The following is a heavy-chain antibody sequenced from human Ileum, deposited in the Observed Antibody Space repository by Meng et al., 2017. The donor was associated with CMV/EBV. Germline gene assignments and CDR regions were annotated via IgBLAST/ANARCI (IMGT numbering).Heavy chain of an antibody. Sequence: CPASGFISSGSPMHWVRQASGKGLEWVGHIRSKANSYATAYAASVEGRFTISRDDSKNTAYLQMNSLKAEDTAVYYCARQTDSCHDYWGQGTLVTVSS. CDR1: GFISSGSP. V-gene: IGHV3-73*01. D-gene: IGHD2-2*01. CDR3: ARQTDSCHDY. CDR2: IRSKANSYAT. J-gene: IGHJ4*02.